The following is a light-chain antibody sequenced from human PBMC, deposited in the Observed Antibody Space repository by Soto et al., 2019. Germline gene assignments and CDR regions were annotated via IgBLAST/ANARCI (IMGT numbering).Light chain of an antibody. V-gene: IGKV3-15*01. CDR1: QSVSSN. CDR3: QQYNDWLPIT. Sequence: EIVMTQSPDTLSVSVGDRATLSCRASQSVSSNLAWYQQKPGQAPRLLIHGASTRATGIPARFRGSGSGTEFTLTISSPQSEDFGVYYCQQYNDWLPITFGQGTRLEIK. CDR2: GAS. J-gene: IGKJ5*01.